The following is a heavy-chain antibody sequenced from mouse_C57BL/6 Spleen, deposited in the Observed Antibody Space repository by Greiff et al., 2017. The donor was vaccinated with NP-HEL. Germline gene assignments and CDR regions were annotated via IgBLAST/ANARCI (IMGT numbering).Heavy chain of an antibody. D-gene: IGHD1-1*01. J-gene: IGHJ2*01. V-gene: IGHV1-64*01. CDR3: ASMAVVAGLDY. CDR2: IHPNSGST. Sequence: QVQLQQSGAELVKPGASVKLSCKASGYTFTSYWMHWVKQRPGQGLEWIGMIHPNSGSTNYNEKFKSKATLTVDKSSSTAYMQLSSLTSEDSAVYYCASMAVVAGLDYWGQGTTLTVSS. CDR1: GYTFTSYW.